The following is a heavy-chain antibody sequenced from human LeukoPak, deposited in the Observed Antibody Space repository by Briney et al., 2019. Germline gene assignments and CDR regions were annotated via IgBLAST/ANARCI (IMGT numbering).Heavy chain of an antibody. CDR3: ATGEGGSYYDSRGYYSDI. Sequence: GGSLRLSCAASGFTFSSYEMKWVRQAPGKGLEWVSYISSSGTSIYYADSVKGRFTISRDNAKNSLYLQMDSLRAEDTAVYYCATGEGGSYYDSRGYYSDIWGQGTMVTVSS. CDR2: ISSSGTSI. V-gene: IGHV3-48*03. CDR1: GFTFSSYE. J-gene: IGHJ3*02. D-gene: IGHD3-22*01.